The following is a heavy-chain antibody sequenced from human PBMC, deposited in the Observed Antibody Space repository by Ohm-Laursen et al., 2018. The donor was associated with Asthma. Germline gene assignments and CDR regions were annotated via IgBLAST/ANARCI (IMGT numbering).Heavy chain of an antibody. CDR3: AKDLTFSNYGPFDY. J-gene: IGHJ4*02. Sequence: SLRLSCAASGFTFSSYGMHWVRQAPGKGLEWVAVISYDGSNKYYADSVKGRFTISRDNSKNTLYLQMNSLRAEDTAVYYCAKDLTFSNYGPFDYWGQGTLVTVSS. CDR2: ISYDGSNK. D-gene: IGHD4-11*01. V-gene: IGHV3-30*18. CDR1: GFTFSSYG.